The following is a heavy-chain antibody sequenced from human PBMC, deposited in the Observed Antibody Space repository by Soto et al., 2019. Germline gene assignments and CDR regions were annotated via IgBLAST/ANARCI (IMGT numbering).Heavy chain of an antibody. CDR1: GYSFTSYW. D-gene: IGHD3-10*01. CDR3: ARRYYGSGSYSWFDP. Sequence: PGESLKISCKGSGYSFTSYWIGLVRQIPGKGLEWMGIIYPGDSDNRYSPSFQGQVTISADKSISTAYLQWSSLKASETAMYYCARRYYGSGSYSWFDPWGQGTLVTVSS. J-gene: IGHJ5*02. CDR2: IYPGDSDN. V-gene: IGHV5-51*01.